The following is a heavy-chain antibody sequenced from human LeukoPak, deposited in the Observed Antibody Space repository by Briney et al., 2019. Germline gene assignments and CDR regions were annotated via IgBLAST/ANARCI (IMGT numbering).Heavy chain of an antibody. V-gene: IGHV4-34*01. CDR3: ARGATRRSFGEDYYYYLYV. Sequence: SETLSLTCAVSGGSSRGYYWNWLWISPSPGKGLEWSGEINDSGRPNYNPSSNSRATISENKSLNQFSLRLSSVTAAEKAVYFCARGATRRSFGEDYYYYLYVWGKGTTVTVSS. CDR2: INDSGRP. CDR1: GGSSRGYY. D-gene: IGHD3-10*01. J-gene: IGHJ6*03.